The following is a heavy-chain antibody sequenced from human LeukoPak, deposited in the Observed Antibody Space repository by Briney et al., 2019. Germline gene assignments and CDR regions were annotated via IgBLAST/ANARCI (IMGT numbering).Heavy chain of an antibody. V-gene: IGHV3-21*01. CDR2: ISSSSSYI. CDR3: ARDYSSGWFDY. D-gene: IGHD6-19*01. Sequence: GGSLRLSCAASGFTFSSYSMNWVRQAPGKGLEWVSSISSSSSYIYYADSVKGRFTISRDNAKNSPYLQMNSLRAEDTAVYYCARDYSSGWFDYWGQGTLVTVSS. J-gene: IGHJ4*02. CDR1: GFTFSSYS.